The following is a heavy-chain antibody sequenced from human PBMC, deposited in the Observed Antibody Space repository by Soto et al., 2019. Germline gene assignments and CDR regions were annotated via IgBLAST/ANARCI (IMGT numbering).Heavy chain of an antibody. J-gene: IGHJ6*03. D-gene: IGHD3-10*01. V-gene: IGHV1-24*01. CDR3: ATYGSGSYYNRSIYYYYYYMDV. CDR2: FDPEDGET. Sequence: ASVKVSCKVSGYTLTELSMHWVRQAPGKGLEWMGGFDPEDGETIYAQKFQGRVTMTEDTSTDTAYMVLSSLRSEDTAVYYCATYGSGSYYNRSIYYYYYYMDVWGKGTTVTVSS. CDR1: GYTLTELS.